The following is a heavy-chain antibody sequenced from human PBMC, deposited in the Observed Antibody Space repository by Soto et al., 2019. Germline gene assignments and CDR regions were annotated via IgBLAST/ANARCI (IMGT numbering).Heavy chain of an antibody. V-gene: IGHV3-64*01. CDR1: GFTFSSYA. D-gene: IGHD2-21*01. CDR3: ARRIPFGYGMDV. J-gene: IGHJ6*02. Sequence: EVQLVESGGGLVQPGGSLRLSCAGSGFTFSSYAMHWVRQAPGKGLEYVSAITSNGGNTDYASSVKGRFTISRDNSKNTLYLQMGSLRADDMALYYCARRIPFGYGMDVWGQGTTVTVSS. CDR2: ITSNGGNT.